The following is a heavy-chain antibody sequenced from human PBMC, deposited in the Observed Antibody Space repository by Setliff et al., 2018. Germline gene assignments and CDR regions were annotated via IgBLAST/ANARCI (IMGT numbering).Heavy chain of an antibody. V-gene: IGHV1-2*02. CDR3: ARDERREGGPFGY. CDR2: INPNSGGT. J-gene: IGHJ4*02. D-gene: IGHD1-1*01. CDR1: GYIFNSYG. Sequence: GASVKVSCKTSGYIFNSYGIAWVRQAPGQGLEWMGWINPNSGGTNYAQKFQGRVTMTRDTSISTAYMELSSLRSEDTAVYYCARDERREGGPFGYWGQGTLVTVSS.